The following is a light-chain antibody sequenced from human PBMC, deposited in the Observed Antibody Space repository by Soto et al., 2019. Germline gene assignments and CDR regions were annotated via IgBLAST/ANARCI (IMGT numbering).Light chain of an antibody. V-gene: IGKV3-15*01. CDR2: GAS. J-gene: IGKJ4*01. Sequence: DIVMTQSPAILSVSLGERATLSCLASQSISDNLAWYQQRSGQAPRLLIYGASTRATGVPARFSGSGSGTEFTLTISSRQSDDFAIYYCQQYKSRPPLTFGGGTKVE. CDR3: QQYKSRPPLT. CDR1: QSISDN.